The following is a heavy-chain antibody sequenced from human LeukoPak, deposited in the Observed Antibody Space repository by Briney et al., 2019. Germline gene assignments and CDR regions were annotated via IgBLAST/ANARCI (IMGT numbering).Heavy chain of an antibody. CDR1: GFTFTSSA. CDR2: IVVGSGNT. J-gene: IGHJ3*02. CDR3: AAAQWEPDLWDAFDI. D-gene: IGHD1-26*01. Sequence: GTSVKVSCKASGFTFTSSAMQWVRQARGHRLEWIGWIVVGSGNTNYAQKFQERVTITRDMSTSTAYMELSSLRSEDTAVYYCAAAQWEPDLWDAFDIWGQGTMVTVSS. V-gene: IGHV1-58*02.